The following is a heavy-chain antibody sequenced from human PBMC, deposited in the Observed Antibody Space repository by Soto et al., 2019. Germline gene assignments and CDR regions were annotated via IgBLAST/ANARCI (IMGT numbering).Heavy chain of an antibody. CDR2: IGTGHDT. Sequence: EVQLVESGGGLVQPGGSLRLSCAASGFNFSSYDMHWVRQVPGKGLEWVSAIGTGHDTYYPGSVKGRFTLSRENAKNSLYLQMDRLGAGETGVYYWAREAAGKPFLLDYWGQGTLVAVSS. D-gene: IGHD6-19*01. V-gene: IGHV3-13*01. CDR3: AREAAGKPFLLDY. J-gene: IGHJ4*02. CDR1: GFNFSSYD.